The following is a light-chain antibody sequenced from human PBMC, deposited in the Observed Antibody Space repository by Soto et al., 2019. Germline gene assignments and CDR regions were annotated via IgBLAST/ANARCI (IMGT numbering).Light chain of an antibody. CDR1: QSVSSY. V-gene: IGKV3-11*01. J-gene: IGKJ3*01. CDR2: DAS. Sequence: EIVLTQSPATLSLSPGERATLSCRASQSVSSYLAWYQQKPGQAPRLLIYDASNRATGNPARFSGSGSGTDFTLTISSLEPEDFAFYYCQQRSNWPPLFTFGPGTKVDIK. CDR3: QQRSNWPPLFT.